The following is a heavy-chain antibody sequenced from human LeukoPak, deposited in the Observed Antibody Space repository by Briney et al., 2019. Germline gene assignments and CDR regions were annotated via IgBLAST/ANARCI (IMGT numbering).Heavy chain of an antibody. J-gene: IGHJ4*02. CDR3: ARDNSYGRYFDY. Sequence: PSGTLSLTCTVSGGSISSDDWWTWVRQSPGKGLEWIGEMCHNGRTNYNPSLMSRVTMSVDKSKNQFSLKLSSVTAADTAVYYCARDNSYGRYFDYWGQGTLVTVSS. D-gene: IGHD5-18*01. CDR1: GGSISSDDW. CDR2: MCHNGRT. V-gene: IGHV4-4*02.